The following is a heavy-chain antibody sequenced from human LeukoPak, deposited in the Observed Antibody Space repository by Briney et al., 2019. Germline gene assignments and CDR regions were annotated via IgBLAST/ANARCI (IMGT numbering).Heavy chain of an antibody. V-gene: IGHV1-46*01. D-gene: IGHD4-23*01. CDR2: INPSGGST. CDR1: GYTFTSYG. Sequence: ASVKVSCKASGYTFTSYGISWVRQAPGQGLECMGIINPSGGSTSYAQKFQGRVTMTRDMSTSTDYMELSSLRSEDTAVYYCARDNSVEDTAWWFDPWGQGTLVTVSS. CDR3: ARDNSVEDTAWWFDP. J-gene: IGHJ5*02.